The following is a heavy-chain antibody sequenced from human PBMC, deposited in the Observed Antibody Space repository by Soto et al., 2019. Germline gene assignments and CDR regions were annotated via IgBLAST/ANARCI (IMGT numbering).Heavy chain of an antibody. CDR2: ISAYNGNT. D-gene: IGHD5-18*01. CDR1: GYTFTSYG. Sequence: ASVKVSCKASGYTFTSYGISWVRQAPGQGLEWMGWISAYNGNTNYAQKLQGRVTMTTDTSTSTAYMELRSLRSEDTAVYYCAWVFYTAMVTPYGMDVWSQGTSVPVS. CDR3: AWVFYTAMVTPYGMDV. V-gene: IGHV1-18*01. J-gene: IGHJ6*02.